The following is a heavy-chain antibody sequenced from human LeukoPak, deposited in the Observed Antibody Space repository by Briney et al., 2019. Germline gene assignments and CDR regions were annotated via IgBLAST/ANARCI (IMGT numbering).Heavy chain of an antibody. V-gene: IGHV4-61*02. CDR3: AGARSTSYRTHYYYGMDV. CDR2: IYTSGST. D-gene: IGHD2-2*01. Sequence: ASETLSLTCTVSGGSISSGSYYWSWIRQPAGKGLEWIGRIYTSGSTNYNPSLKSRVTISVDTSKNQFSLKLSSVTAADTAVYYCAGARSTSYRTHYYYGMDVWGQGTTVTVSS. J-gene: IGHJ6*02. CDR1: GGSISSGSYY.